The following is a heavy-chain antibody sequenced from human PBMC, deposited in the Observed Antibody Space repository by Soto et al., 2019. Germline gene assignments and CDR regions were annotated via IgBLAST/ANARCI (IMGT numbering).Heavy chain of an antibody. D-gene: IGHD3-22*01. Sequence: SETLSLTCTVSGGSISSYYWSWIRQPPGKGLEWIGYIYYSGSTNYNPSLKSRVTISVDTSKNQFSLKLSSVTAADTAVYYCARIIGYHDSSGYLPVYYFDYWGQGTLVTVSS. CDR3: ARIIGYHDSSGYLPVYYFDY. V-gene: IGHV4-59*01. CDR2: IYYSGST. J-gene: IGHJ4*02. CDR1: GGSISSYY.